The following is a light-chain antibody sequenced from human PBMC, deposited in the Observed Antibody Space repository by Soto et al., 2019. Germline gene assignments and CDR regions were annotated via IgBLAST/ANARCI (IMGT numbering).Light chain of an antibody. CDR3: QQRSNWPPYT. Sequence: EIVLTQSPATLSLSPGERATLSCRASQSVSSYLAWYQQKPGQAPRILIYDASNRATGIPARFSGSGSGTDFTLTIGSLEPEDFAVYYCQQRSNWPPYTFGQGTKLEIK. V-gene: IGKV3-11*01. J-gene: IGKJ2*01. CDR2: DAS. CDR1: QSVSSY.